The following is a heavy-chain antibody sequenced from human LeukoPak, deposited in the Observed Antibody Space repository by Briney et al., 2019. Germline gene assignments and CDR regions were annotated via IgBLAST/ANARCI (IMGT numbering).Heavy chain of an antibody. CDR3: ARERGYSYGYSDY. J-gene: IGHJ4*02. V-gene: IGHV3-21*01. CDR2: ISSSSSYI. Sequence: GGSLRLSCAASGFTFSSYSMNWVRQAPGKGLEWVSSISSSSSYIYYADSVKGRFTISRDNAKNSLYLQMNSLRAEDTAVYYCARERGYSYGYSDYWGQGTLVTVSS. CDR1: GFTFSSYS. D-gene: IGHD5-18*01.